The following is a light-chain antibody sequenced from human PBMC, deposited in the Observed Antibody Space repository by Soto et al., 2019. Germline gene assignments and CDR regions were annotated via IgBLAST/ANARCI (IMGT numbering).Light chain of an antibody. CDR1: SPNTGSNY. CDR2: TNN. J-gene: IGLJ2*01. Sequence: QSVLTQPPSASGTPGQRVTISCSGSSPNTGSNYVYWYQQLPGTAPKLLIYTNNQRPSGVPDRFSGSKSGTSASRAISGLRSEGEADYYCAAWDDRLYGVLFGGGTKLTVL. CDR3: AAWDDRLYGVL. V-gene: IGLV1-47*01.